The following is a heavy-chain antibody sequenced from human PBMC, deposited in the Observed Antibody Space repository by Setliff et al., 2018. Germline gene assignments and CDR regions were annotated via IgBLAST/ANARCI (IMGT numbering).Heavy chain of an antibody. Sequence: NPSETLSLTCTVSGGSISSSSYQWGWVRQTPGKGLEWIGSIYYSGTAYYNPSLKSRVTISVDTSKNQFSLQVTSVTATDTAVYYCARHEFVGGYYGSVTYRHFDYWGQGTLVTVSS. CDR2: IYYSGTA. V-gene: IGHV4-39*01. J-gene: IGHJ4*02. CDR3: ARHEFVGGYYGSVTYRHFDY. D-gene: IGHD3-10*01. CDR1: GGSISSSSYQ.